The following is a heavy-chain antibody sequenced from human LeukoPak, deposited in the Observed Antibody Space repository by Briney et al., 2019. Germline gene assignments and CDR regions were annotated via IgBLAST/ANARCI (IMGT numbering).Heavy chain of an antibody. V-gene: IGHV3-53*01. Sequence: GGSLRLSCAASGFTVSSNYMSWVRQAPGKGLEWVSVIYSGGSTYYADSVKGRFTISRDNSKNTLYLQMNSLRAEDTAVYYCARDADPAMITFGGVEIDYWGQGTLVTVSS. D-gene: IGHD3-16*01. CDR3: ARDADPAMITFGGVEIDY. CDR1: GFTVSSNY. CDR2: IYSGGST. J-gene: IGHJ4*02.